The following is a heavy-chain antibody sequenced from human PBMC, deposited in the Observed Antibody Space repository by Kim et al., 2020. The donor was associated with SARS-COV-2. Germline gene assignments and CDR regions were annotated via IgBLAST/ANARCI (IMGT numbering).Heavy chain of an antibody. CDR2: IYYSGST. CDR3: ARDGSYGEIDY. J-gene: IGHJ4*02. CDR1: GGSISSYY. D-gene: IGHD1-26*01. V-gene: IGHV4-59*01. Sequence: SETLSLTCTVSGGSISSYYWSWIRQPPGKGLEWIGYIYYSGSTNYNPSLKSRVTISVDTSKNQFSLKLSSVTAADTAVYYCARDGSYGEIDYWGQGTLVTVSS.